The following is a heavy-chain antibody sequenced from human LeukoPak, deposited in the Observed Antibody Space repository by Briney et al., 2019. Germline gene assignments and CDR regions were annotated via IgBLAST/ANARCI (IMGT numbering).Heavy chain of an antibody. V-gene: IGHV3-30*18. CDR1: GFTFSSYG. D-gene: IGHD3-22*01. J-gene: IGHJ4*02. Sequence: GGSLRLCCAASGFTFSSYGMHWVRQAPGKGLEWVAVISYDGSNKYYADSVKGRFTISRDNSKNTLYLQMNSLRAEDTAVYYCAKDSSKGGSSGYCIYWGQGTLVTVSS. CDR3: AKDSSKGGSSGYCIY. CDR2: ISYDGSNK.